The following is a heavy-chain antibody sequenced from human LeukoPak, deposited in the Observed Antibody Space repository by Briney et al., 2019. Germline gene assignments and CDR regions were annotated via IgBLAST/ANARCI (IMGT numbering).Heavy chain of an antibody. J-gene: IGHJ4*02. CDR1: GGTFISYA. D-gene: IGHD2-15*01. CDR3: ARDNGGYCSGGSCYSYYFDY. V-gene: IGHV1-69*13. Sequence: ASVKVSCKASGGTFISYAISWVRQAPGQGLEWMGGIIPIFGTANYAQKFQGRVTITADESTSTAYMELSSLRSEDTAVYYCARDNGGYCSGGSCYSYYFDYWGQGTLVTVSS. CDR2: IIPIFGTA.